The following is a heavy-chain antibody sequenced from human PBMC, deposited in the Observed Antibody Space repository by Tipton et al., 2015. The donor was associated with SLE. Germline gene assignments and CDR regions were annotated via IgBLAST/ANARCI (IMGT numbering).Heavy chain of an antibody. Sequence: SLRLSCAASGFSFSRYEMNWVRQAPGKGLEWVSYISSSGTTIYYADSVKGRFTISRDNSKNTLYLQMNSLRAEDTAVYYCARTVTTGSGWFDPWGQGTLVTDSS. J-gene: IGHJ5*02. D-gene: IGHD4-17*01. CDR1: GFSFSRYE. V-gene: IGHV3-48*03. CDR2: ISSSGTTI. CDR3: ARTVTTGSGWFDP.